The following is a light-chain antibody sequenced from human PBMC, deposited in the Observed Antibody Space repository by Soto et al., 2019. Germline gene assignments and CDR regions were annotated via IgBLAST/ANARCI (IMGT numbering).Light chain of an antibody. CDR1: QSVSSAY. CDR2: AAS. CDR3: QQYGSSSTWT. Sequence: EIVLTQSPGTLSLSPGERATLSCRASQSVSSAYLAWYQHKPGQPPTLLIYAASSRVTGIPDRFSGSGSGTDFTLTISRLELEDFEVYYCQQYGSSSTWTFGQGTKVEIK. J-gene: IGKJ1*01. V-gene: IGKV3-20*01.